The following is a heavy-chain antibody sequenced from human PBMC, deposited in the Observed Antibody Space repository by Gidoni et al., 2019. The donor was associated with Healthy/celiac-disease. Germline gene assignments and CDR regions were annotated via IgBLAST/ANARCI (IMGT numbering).Heavy chain of an antibody. D-gene: IGHD5-18*01. CDR2: IWYDGSNK. Sequence: QVQLVESGGGVVQPGRSLRLSCAASGFTFSSYGMHWVRQAPGKGLEWVAVIWYDGSNKYYADSVKGRFTISRDNSKNTLYLQMNSLRAEDTAVYYCARDQTQLWFHTFDYWGQGTLVTVSS. CDR3: ARDQTQLWFHTFDY. CDR1: GFTFSSYG. J-gene: IGHJ4*02. V-gene: IGHV3-33*01.